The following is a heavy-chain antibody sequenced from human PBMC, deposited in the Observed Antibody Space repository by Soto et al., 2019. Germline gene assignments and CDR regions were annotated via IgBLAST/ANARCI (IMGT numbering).Heavy chain of an antibody. V-gene: IGHV5-10-1*01. CDR1: GYSFTSYW. CDR2: IDPSDSYT. CDR3: ASFLWFGELNGPGKYYYGMDV. J-gene: IGHJ6*02. Sequence: GESLKISCKGSGYSFTSYWISWVRQMPGKGLEWMGRIDPSDSYTNYSPSFQGHVTISADKSISTAYLQWSSLKASDTAMYYCASFLWFGELNGPGKYYYGMDVWGQGTTVTVSS. D-gene: IGHD3-10*01.